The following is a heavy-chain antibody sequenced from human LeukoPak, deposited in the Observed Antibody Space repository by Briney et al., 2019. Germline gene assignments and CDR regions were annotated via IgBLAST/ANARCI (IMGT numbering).Heavy chain of an antibody. Sequence: GGSLRLSCAASGFTFNTYALHWLRQAPGKGLEWVAVFSHDGISEHYADSLKGRFSISRDNSKNTIYLQMNSLRAEDTAVYYCARAMVRGVLPYWGQGTLVTVSS. CDR2: FSHDGISE. D-gene: IGHD3-10*01. CDR3: ARAMVRGVLPY. V-gene: IGHV3-30*04. J-gene: IGHJ4*02. CDR1: GFTFNTYA.